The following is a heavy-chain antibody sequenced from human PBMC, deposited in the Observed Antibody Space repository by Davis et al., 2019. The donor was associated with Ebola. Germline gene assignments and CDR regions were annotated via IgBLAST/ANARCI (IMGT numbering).Heavy chain of an antibody. CDR1: GGSISSYY. J-gene: IGHJ4*02. V-gene: IGHV4-59*12. CDR3: ARDGGWVGAALFDY. CDR2: IYHSGST. Sequence: GSLRLSCTVSGGSISSYYWSWIRQPPGKGLEWIGEIYHSGSTNYNPSLKSRVTISVDKSKNQFSLKLSSVTAADTAVYYCARDGGWVGAALFDYWGQGTLVTVSS. D-gene: IGHD2-15*01.